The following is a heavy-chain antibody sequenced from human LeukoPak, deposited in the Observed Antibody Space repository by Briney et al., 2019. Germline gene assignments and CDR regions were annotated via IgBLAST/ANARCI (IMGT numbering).Heavy chain of an antibody. CDR1: GGSFSGYY. Sequence: PSETLSLTCAVYGGSFSGYYWSWIRQPPGKGLEWIGEINHSGSTNYNPSLKSRVTISVDTSKNQFSLRLSSVTAAGTAVYYCARGRSSSSWYFGPPFDYWGQGTLVTVSS. J-gene: IGHJ4*02. CDR2: INHSGST. D-gene: IGHD6-13*01. V-gene: IGHV4-34*01. CDR3: ARGRSSSSWYFGPPFDY.